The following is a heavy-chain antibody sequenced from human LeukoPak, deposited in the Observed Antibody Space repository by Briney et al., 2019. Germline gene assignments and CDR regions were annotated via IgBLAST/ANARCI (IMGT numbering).Heavy chain of an antibody. CDR2: IYPGDSDT. Sequence: GESLKISCKGSGYSFTSYWIGWVRQMPGKVLEWMGIIYPGDSDTRYSPSFQGQVTISADKSISAAYLQWSSLKASDTAMYYCARVGDYGAGNSYYLDYWGQGTMVTVSS. D-gene: IGHD3-10*01. J-gene: IGHJ4*02. CDR3: ARVGDYGAGNSYYLDY. CDR1: GYSFTSYW. V-gene: IGHV5-51*01.